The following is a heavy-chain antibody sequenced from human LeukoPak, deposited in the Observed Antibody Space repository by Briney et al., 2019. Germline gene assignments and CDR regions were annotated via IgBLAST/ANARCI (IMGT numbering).Heavy chain of an antibody. V-gene: IGHV1-2*04. Sequence: GASVKVSCKASGYTFTGYYMHWVRQAPGQGLEWMGWINPNSGGTNYAQKFQGWVTMTRDTSISTAYMELSRLRSDDTAVYYCARSVVTAQERGVGHHDYWGQGTLVTVSS. CDR3: ARSVVTAQERGVGHHDY. J-gene: IGHJ4*02. CDR2: INPNSGGT. D-gene: IGHD2-21*02. CDR1: GYTFTGYY.